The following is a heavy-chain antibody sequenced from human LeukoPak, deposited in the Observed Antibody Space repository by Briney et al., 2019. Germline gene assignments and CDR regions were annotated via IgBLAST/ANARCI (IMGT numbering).Heavy chain of an antibody. V-gene: IGHV1-2*02. CDR3: ARGLPPSSGYYYD. J-gene: IGHJ4*02. CDR2: INPNSGGT. D-gene: IGHD3-22*01. CDR1: GYTFTGYY. Sequence: ASVKVSCKASGYTFTGYYMHWVRQAPGQGLEWMGWINPNSGGTNYAQKFQGRVTMTRDTSIGTAYMELSRLRSDDTAVYYCARGLPPSSGYYYDWGQGTLVTVSS.